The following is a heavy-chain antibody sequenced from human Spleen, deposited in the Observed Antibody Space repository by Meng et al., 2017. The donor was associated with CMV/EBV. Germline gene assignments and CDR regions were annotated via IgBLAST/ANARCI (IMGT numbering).Heavy chain of an antibody. D-gene: IGHD2-2*01. V-gene: IGHV3-53*01. J-gene: IGHJ3*02. Sequence: AASGFTVSSNYMSWVRQAPGKGLEWVSVIYSGGSTYYADSVKGRFTISRDNSKNTLYLQMNNLRAEDTAVYYCATSKTAAIFDAFDIWGQGTMVTVSS. CDR2: IYSGGST. CDR1: GFTVSSNY. CDR3: ATSKTAAIFDAFDI.